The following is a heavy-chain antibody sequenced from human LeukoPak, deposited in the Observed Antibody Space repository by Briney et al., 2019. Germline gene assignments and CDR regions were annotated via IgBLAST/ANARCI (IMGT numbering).Heavy chain of an antibody. J-gene: IGHJ4*02. V-gene: IGHV3-7*01. CDR3: ASGYSYGYY. Sequence: GGSLRLSCAASGFTFSSYGMSWVRQAPGKGLEWVANIKQDGSEKYYVDSVKGRFTISRDNAKNSLYLQMNSLRAEDTAVYYCASGYSYGYYWGQGTLVTVSS. D-gene: IGHD5-18*01. CDR1: GFTFSSYG. CDR2: IKQDGSEK.